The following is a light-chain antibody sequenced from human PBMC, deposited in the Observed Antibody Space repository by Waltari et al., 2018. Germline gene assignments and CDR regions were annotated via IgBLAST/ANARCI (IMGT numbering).Light chain of an antibody. V-gene: IGKV1-39*01. CDR1: QSISNY. Sequence: DIQMTQSPASLSTSVGDRVTITCRASQSISNYLNWYQQKPGKAPKLLIYAASSLQSGVPSRFSGIVSGTNFTLTISSLQPEDFASYYCQQSYSTPFTFGPGSKVDIK. J-gene: IGKJ3*01. CDR2: AAS. CDR3: QQSYSTPFT.